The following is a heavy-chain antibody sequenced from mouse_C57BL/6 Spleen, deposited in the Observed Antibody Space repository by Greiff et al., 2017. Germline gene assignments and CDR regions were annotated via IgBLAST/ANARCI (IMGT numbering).Heavy chain of an antibody. J-gene: IGHJ3*01. CDR3: VREGVSSLAY. V-gene: IGHV10-1*01. CDR2: IRSKSNNYAT. CDR1: GFSFNTYA. Sequence: EVKLVESGGGLVQPKGSLKLSCAASGFSFNTYAMNWVRQAPGKGVEWVARIRSKSNNYATYYADSVKDRFTISRDDSESMLYLQMNNLKTEDTAMYYCVREGVSSLAYWGQGTLVTVSA. D-gene: IGHD6-2*01.